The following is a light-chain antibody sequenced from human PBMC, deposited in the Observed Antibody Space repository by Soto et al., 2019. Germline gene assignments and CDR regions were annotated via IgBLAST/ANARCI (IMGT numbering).Light chain of an antibody. V-gene: IGKV1-5*01. J-gene: IGKJ4*01. CDR1: QSISSW. CDR3: QQYNSYPLT. Sequence: DIPMTQSPSTLSASVGDRVTITCRASQSISSWLAWYQQKPGKTPKLLIYDASSLESEVPSRFSGSGAGTEFTLTISRLQPDYFASYYCQQYNSYPLTFGGGTKVEIK. CDR2: DAS.